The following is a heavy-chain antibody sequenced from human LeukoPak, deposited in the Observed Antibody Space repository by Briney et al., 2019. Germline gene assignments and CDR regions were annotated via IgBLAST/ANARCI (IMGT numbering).Heavy chain of an antibody. D-gene: IGHD3-22*01. CDR1: GFTLSTNY. CDR2: IDAGGNT. CDR3: ARDTGSQSSVYFKF. J-gene: IGHJ4*02. V-gene: IGHV3-66*01. Sequence: GGSLRLSCVGSGFTLSTNYMSWASQAPGKGVEGVAVIDAGGNTYSTAAVKGRFTISRDPSKNTLYLELNSLRAEDTAVYYCARDTGSQSSVYFKFWGQGTLVTVSS.